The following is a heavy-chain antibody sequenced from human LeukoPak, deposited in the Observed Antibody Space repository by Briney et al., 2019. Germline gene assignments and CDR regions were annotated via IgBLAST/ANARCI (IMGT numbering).Heavy chain of an antibody. Sequence: GESLRISCQGFGYTFTSYWIGWVRQMPGKGLEWMGIIYPGDSDTRYSPSFQGQVTISADKSISTAYLQWSSLKASDTAMYYCARQTDIYGGLPFDYWGQGTLVTVSS. CDR2: IYPGDSDT. V-gene: IGHV5-51*01. D-gene: IGHD4/OR15-4a*01. CDR1: GYTFTSYW. J-gene: IGHJ4*02. CDR3: ARQTDIYGGLPFDY.